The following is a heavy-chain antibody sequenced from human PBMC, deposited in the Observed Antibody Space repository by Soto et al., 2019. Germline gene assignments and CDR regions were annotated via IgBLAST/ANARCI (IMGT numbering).Heavy chain of an antibody. J-gene: IGHJ5*02. V-gene: IGHV3-21*01. D-gene: IGHD6-13*01. CDR2: ISSSSSYI. CDR3: ARDPQYSSSWLNWFDP. CDR1: GFTFSSYS. Sequence: EVQLVESGGGLVKPGGSLRLSCAASGFTFSSYSMNWVRQAPGKGLEWVSSISSSSSYIYYADSVKGRFTISRDNAKNSLYLQMNSPRAEDTAVYYCARDPQYSSSWLNWFDPWGQGTLVTVSS.